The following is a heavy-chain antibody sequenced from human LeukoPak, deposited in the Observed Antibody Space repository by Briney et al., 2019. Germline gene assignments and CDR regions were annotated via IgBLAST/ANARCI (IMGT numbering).Heavy chain of an antibody. CDR1: GGSFSGYY. D-gene: IGHD2-15*01. CDR2: IYTSGST. Sequence: SETLSLTCAVYGGSFSGYYWSWIRQPAGKGLEWIGRIYTSGSTNYNPSLKSRVTMSVDTSKNQFSLKLSSVTAADTAVYYCARDNPDRVVANWGQGTLVTVSS. V-gene: IGHV4-4*07. CDR3: ARDNPDRVVAN. J-gene: IGHJ4*02.